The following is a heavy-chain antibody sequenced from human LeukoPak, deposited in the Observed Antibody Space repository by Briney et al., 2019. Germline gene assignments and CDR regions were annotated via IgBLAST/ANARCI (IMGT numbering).Heavy chain of an antibody. V-gene: IGHV3-48*01. CDR1: GFIFGRDS. Sequence: GGSLRLSCAASGFIFGRDSMNWVRQAPGRGLEWISYISRDSDIRYYADSVRGRFHISRGNARNSLYLQMNSLRADDTAMYYCARDPGYSSSPYYFDYWGQGTLVTVSS. CDR3: ARDPGYSSSPYYFDY. CDR2: ISRDSDIR. J-gene: IGHJ4*02. D-gene: IGHD6-13*01.